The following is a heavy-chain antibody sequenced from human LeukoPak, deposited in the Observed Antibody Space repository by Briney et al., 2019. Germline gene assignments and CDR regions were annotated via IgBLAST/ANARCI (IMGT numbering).Heavy chain of an antibody. D-gene: IGHD3-22*01. CDR3: ARDDRFDGSGHYSAFDV. J-gene: IGHJ3*01. CDR1: GFTFSDFL. CDR2: IGKTGSHT. V-gene: IGHV3-11*05. Sequence: GGSLRLSCEASGFTFSDFLMNWIRQAPGKGLEWISFIGKTGSHTHYAESVKGRFTISRDNAKNSVFLQMNSLRDDDRAVYYCARDDRFDGSGHYSAFDVWGQGTMVTVSS.